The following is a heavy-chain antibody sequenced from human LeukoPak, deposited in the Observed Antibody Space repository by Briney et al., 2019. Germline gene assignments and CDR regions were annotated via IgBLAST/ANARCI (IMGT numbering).Heavy chain of an antibody. Sequence: SETLSLTCAVYGGSFSGYYWSWIRQPPGKGLEWIGEINHSGSTNYNPSLKSRVTISVDTHKNQFSQELSYVTAADTAVYYCASDSSGYYYNYWGQGTLVTVSS. J-gene: IGHJ4*02. CDR3: ASDSSGYYYNY. CDR1: GGSFSGYY. CDR2: INHSGST. V-gene: IGHV4-34*01. D-gene: IGHD3-22*01.